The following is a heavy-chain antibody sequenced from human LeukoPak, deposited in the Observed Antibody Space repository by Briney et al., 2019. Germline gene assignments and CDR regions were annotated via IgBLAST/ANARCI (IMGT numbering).Heavy chain of an antibody. CDR3: AKDFTPDSGWYFLTEYFQH. CDR1: GFTVSSNY. CDR2: ISGSGGST. V-gene: IGHV3-23*01. J-gene: IGHJ1*01. Sequence: GGSLRLSCAASGFTVSSNYMSWVRQAPGKGLEWVSAISGSGGSTYYADSVKGRFTISRDNSKNTLYLQMNSLRAEDTAVYYCAKDFTPDSGWYFLTEYFQHWGQGTLVTVSS. D-gene: IGHD6-19*01.